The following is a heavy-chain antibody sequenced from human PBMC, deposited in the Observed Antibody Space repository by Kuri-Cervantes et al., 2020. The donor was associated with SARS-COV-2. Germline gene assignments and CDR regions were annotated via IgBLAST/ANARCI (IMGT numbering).Heavy chain of an antibody. CDR3: ARGEAGTWSREGNDY. Sequence: ASVKVSCKASGYTFTGYYMHWVRQAPGQGLEWMGWINPNSGGTNYALEFQGRVTITTDTSTTTAYMELSRLIYDDTAVYYCARGEAGTWSREGNDYWGQGTLVTVSS. CDR2: INPNSGGT. D-gene: IGHD3-10*01. J-gene: IGHJ4*02. CDR1: GYTFTGYY. V-gene: IGHV1-2*02.